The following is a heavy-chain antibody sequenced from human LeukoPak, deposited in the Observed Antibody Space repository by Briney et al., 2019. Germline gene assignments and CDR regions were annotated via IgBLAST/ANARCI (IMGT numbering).Heavy chain of an antibody. V-gene: IGHV3-7*01. J-gene: IGHJ4*02. CDR2: IKEDGSEK. Sequence: PGGSLSLSCAASGFTFSNYWMRWVRQAPGKGVEWVANIKEDGSEKYYVDSVKGRFTISRHNARNSLYLQMNSLRAEDTAVYYCASGRQLGYWGQGTLVTVSS. D-gene: IGHD6-13*01. CDR3: ASGRQLGY. CDR1: GFTFSNYW.